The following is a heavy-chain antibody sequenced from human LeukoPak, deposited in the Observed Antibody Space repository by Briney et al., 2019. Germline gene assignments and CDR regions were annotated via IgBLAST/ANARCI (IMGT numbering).Heavy chain of an antibody. CDR3: ARWPRNYDILTGSIYAFDY. CDR1: GGSVSSGSYY. CDR2: IYYSGST. D-gene: IGHD3-9*01. V-gene: IGHV4-61*01. Sequence: PSETLSLTCTVSGGSVSSGSYYWSWIRQPPGKGLEWTGYIYYSGSTNYNPSLKSRVTISVDTSKNQFSLKLSSVTAADTAVYYCARWPRNYDILTGSIYAFDYWGQGTLVTVSS. J-gene: IGHJ4*02.